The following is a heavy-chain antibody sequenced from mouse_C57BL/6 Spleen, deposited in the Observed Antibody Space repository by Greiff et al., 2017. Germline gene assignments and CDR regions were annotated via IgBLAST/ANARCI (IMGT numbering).Heavy chain of an antibody. D-gene: IGHD4-1*01. CDR2: ISSGGDYI. J-gene: IGHJ2*01. V-gene: IGHV5-9-1*02. CDR3: TRDPNWDYFDY. Sequence: EVKLMESGEGLVKPGGSLKLSCAASGFTFSSYAMSWVRQTPEKRLEWVAYISSGGDYIYYADTVKGRFTISRDNARNTLYLQMSSLKSEDTAMYYCTRDPNWDYFDYWGQGTTLTVSS. CDR1: GFTFSSYA.